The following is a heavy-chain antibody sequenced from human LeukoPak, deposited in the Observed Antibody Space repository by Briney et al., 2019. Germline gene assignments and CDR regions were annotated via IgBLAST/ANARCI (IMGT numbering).Heavy chain of an antibody. CDR3: ARRVLDRVTTPGPFDY. CDR2: IIPILGIA. V-gene: IGHV1-69*02. Sequence: GSSVKVSCKASGGTFISYTISWVRQAPGQGLEWMGRIIPILGIANYAQKFQGRVTITADKSTSTAYMELSSLRSEDTAVYYCARRVLDRVTTPGPFDYWGQGTPVTVSS. CDR1: GGTFISYT. J-gene: IGHJ4*02. D-gene: IGHD4-11*01.